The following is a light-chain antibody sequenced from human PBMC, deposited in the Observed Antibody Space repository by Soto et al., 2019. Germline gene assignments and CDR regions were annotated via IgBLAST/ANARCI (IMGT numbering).Light chain of an antibody. V-gene: IGKV1-39*01. Sequence: IQMTQSPSSLSASVGDRVTITCRASQSIIRYLTWYQQTPGNAPKLLIYDASTLQSGVPSRFRGSGYGPGFTITLRSLQPEDFASYYCQQSHSLPFTFGPGNKVNIK. CDR2: DAS. CDR1: QSIIRY. CDR3: QQSHSLPFT. J-gene: IGKJ3*01.